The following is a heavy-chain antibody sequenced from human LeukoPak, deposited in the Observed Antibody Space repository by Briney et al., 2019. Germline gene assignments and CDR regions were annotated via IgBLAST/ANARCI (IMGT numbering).Heavy chain of an antibody. V-gene: IGHV3-30-3*01. CDR1: GFTLSNYA. CDR3: ARDEYFAVSGSDAFDI. J-gene: IGHJ3*02. Sequence: GGPLRLPCGALGFTLSNYAMHWVGQPPGKGWEWGAVISGDGNDKYHAESVKGRFTISRDNSSNTLYLQMNSLRAEDTALYYCARDEYFAVSGSDAFDIWGQGTMVTVSS. D-gene: IGHD2-15*01. CDR2: ISGDGNDK.